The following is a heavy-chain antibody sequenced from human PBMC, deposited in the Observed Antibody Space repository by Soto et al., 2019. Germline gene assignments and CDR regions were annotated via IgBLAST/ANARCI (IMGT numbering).Heavy chain of an antibody. Sequence: PGESLKISCKGSGYSFTSYWIGWVRQMPGKGLEWMGIIYPGDSDTRYSPSFQGQVTISADKYISTAYLQWSSLKASDTAMYYCARRDAQLPRSKRCSICGDFDIWGQGTMVTVSS. V-gene: IGHV5-51*01. J-gene: IGHJ3*02. CDR1: GYSFTSYW. CDR3: ARRDAQLPRSKRCSICGDFDI. D-gene: IGHD2-21*01. CDR2: IYPGDSDT.